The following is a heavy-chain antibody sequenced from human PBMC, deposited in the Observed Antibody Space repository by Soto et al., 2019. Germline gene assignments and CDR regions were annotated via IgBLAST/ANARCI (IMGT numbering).Heavy chain of an antibody. CDR3: ATVSGSYYPYYYYYGMDV. D-gene: IGHD1-26*01. CDR2: FDPEDGET. Sequence: GPSVKVSCKVSGYTLTELSMHWVRQAPGKGLEWMGGFDPEDGETIYAQKFQGRVTMTEDTSTDTAYMELSSLRSEDTAVYYCATVSGSYYPYYYYYGMDVWGQGTMVTVSS. J-gene: IGHJ6*02. CDR1: GYTLTELS. V-gene: IGHV1-24*01.